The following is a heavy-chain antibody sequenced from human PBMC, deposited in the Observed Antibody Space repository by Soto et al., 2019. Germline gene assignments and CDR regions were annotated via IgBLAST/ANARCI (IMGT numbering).Heavy chain of an antibody. CDR2: ITDTGGDA. CDR3: ARGSTDAYPGSRIFLF. CDR1: GLTFGSRA. J-gene: IGHJ4*02. D-gene: IGHD3-10*01. V-gene: IGHV3-23*01. Sequence: PGGSLRLSCVASGLTFGSRAMSWVRQSPGEGLEWVSTITDTGGDAKYADSVRGRFTISRDNSKNTLYLQMSSLRVEDSAVYYCARGSTDAYPGSRIFLFWGRGTLVTVSS.